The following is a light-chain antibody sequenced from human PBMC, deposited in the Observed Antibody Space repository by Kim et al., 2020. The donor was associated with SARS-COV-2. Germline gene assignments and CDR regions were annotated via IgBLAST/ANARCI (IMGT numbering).Light chain of an antibody. Sequence: SYELTQPPSVSVSPGQTASITCSGYKLGDKYVSWYQQKPGQSPVVVIYQDNQRPSGIPERFSGSNSGNTATLTISGTQAMDEAVYYCQAWDSRTHNYVFGAGTKVTAL. CDR3: QAWDSRTHNYV. V-gene: IGLV3-1*01. J-gene: IGLJ1*01. CDR2: QDN. CDR1: KLGDKY.